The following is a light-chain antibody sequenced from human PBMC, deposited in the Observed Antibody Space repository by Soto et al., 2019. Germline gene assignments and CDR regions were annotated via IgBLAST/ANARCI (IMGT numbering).Light chain of an antibody. CDR1: SSDVGAYNY. V-gene: IGLV2-14*01. J-gene: IGLJ2*01. Sequence: QSALTQPASVSGSPGQSITISCTGTSSDVGAYNYVSWYQQHPGKAPKLMIFEVSDRPSGVYNRFSGSKSGNTASLTISGLQSEDEADYYCSSYTSSNTHVFGGGTKLTVL. CDR3: SSYTSSNTHV. CDR2: EVS.